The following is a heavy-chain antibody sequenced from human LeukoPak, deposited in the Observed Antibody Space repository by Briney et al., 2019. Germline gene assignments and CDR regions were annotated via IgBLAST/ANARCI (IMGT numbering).Heavy chain of an antibody. CDR2: IYYSGST. D-gene: IGHD3-10*01. J-gene: IGHJ6*02. V-gene: IGHV4-59*11. CDR3: ARGYGSGSYYTPYYYYYGMDV. Sequence: SETLSLTCTVSGGSISSHYWSWIRQPPGKGLEWIGYIYYSGSTNYNPSLKSRVTISVDTSKNQFSLKLSSVTAADTAVYYCARGYGSGSYYTPYYYYYGMDVWGQGTTVTVSS. CDR1: GGSISSHY.